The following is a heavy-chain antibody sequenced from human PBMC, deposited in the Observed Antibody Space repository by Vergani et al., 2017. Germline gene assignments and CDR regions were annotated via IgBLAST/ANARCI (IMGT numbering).Heavy chain of an antibody. CDR1: GGTFSRHT. V-gene: IGHV1-69*02. Sequence: QVQLVQSGAEVKKPGSSVKVSCKASGGTFSRHTISWVRQAPGQGLEWMGRIIPILGIANYAQKFQGRVTITADKSTSTAYMELSSLRSEDTAVYYCASVELGYGDYYYYGMDVWGQGTTVTVSS. J-gene: IGHJ6*02. D-gene: IGHD4-17*01. CDR3: ASVELGYGDYYYYGMDV. CDR2: IIPILGIA.